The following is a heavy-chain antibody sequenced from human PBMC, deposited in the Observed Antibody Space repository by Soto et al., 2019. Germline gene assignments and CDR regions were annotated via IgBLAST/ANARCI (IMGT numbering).Heavy chain of an antibody. D-gene: IGHD6-13*01. Sequence: GGSLRLSCAASGFTFSSYAMSWVRQAPGKGLEWVSAISGSGGSTYYADSVKGRFTISRDNSKNTLYLQMNSLRAEDTAVYYCAKMGQQLNNYYYGMDVWGQGTTVTVSS. CDR1: GFTFSSYA. V-gene: IGHV3-23*01. CDR2: ISGSGGST. J-gene: IGHJ6*02. CDR3: AKMGQQLNNYYYGMDV.